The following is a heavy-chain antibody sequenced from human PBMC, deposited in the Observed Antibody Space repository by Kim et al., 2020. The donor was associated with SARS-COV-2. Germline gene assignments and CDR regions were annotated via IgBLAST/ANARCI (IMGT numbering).Heavy chain of an antibody. J-gene: IGHJ5*02. CDR2: FDPEDGET. CDR1: GYTLTELS. D-gene: IGHD3-10*01. V-gene: IGHV1-24*01. CDR3: ATRPTLWFGELFSFDP. Sequence: ASVKVSCKVSGYTLTELSMHWVRQAPGKGLEWMGGFDPEDGETIYAQKFQGRVTMTEDTSTDTAYMELSSLRSEDTAVYYCATRPTLWFGELFSFDPWGQGTLVTVSS.